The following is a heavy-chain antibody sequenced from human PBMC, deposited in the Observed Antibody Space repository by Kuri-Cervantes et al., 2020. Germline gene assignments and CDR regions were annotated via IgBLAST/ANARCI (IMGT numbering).Heavy chain of an antibody. CDR3: ARGRAVRVSWFDP. CDR2: INGDTGNT. V-gene: IGHV1-3*01. Sequence: ASVKVSCKGSGFTLSSYAMHWVRQAPGQRLEWMGWINGDTGNTKYSEKFQVRVTISRDPSAGTVYMELSSLTSEDTAVYYCARGRAVRVSWFDPWGQGTLVTVSS. CDR1: GFTLSSYA. D-gene: IGHD4-17*01. J-gene: IGHJ5*02.